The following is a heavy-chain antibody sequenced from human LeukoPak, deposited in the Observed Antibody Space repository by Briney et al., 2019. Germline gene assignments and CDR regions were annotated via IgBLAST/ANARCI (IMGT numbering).Heavy chain of an antibody. CDR2: INPNSGGT. CDR1: GYTFTGYY. J-gene: IGHJ4*02. Sequence: GAPVKVSCKASGYTFTGYYMHWVRQAPGQGLEWMGWINPNSGGTNYAQKFQGRVTMTRDTSISTAYMELSRLRSDDTAVYYCARAVDTAMVTDYWGQGTLVTVSS. V-gene: IGHV1-2*02. D-gene: IGHD5-18*01. CDR3: ARAVDTAMVTDY.